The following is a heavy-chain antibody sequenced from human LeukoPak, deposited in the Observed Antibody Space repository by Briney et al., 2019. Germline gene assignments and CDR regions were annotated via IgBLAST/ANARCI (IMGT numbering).Heavy chain of an antibody. CDR3: VAGGYSGYDDFDY. V-gene: IGHV4-59*01. D-gene: IGHD5-12*01. CDR1: GGSISSYY. Sequence: SETLSLTCTVSGGSISSYYWSWIRQPPGKGLEWIGYIYYSGSTNYNPSLKSRVTISVDTSKNQFSLKLSSVTAADTAVYYCVAGGYSGYDDFDYWGQGTLVTVSS. J-gene: IGHJ4*02. CDR2: IYYSGST.